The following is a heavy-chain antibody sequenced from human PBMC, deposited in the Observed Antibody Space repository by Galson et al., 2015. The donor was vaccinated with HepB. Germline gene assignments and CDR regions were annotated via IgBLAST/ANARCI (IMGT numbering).Heavy chain of an antibody. J-gene: IGHJ4*02. Sequence: SLRLSCAASGFTFSSHSMHWVRQAPGKGLEWVAVISYDGYNKFYADSVKGRFTISRDNTKNTLYLQMNRLRAEDTAVYYCARDNPGRGPVETTLVLSGALDYWGQGTLVTVSS. CDR1: GFTFSSHS. D-gene: IGHD5-18*01. CDR2: ISYDGYNK. CDR3: ARDNPGRGPVETTLVLSGALDY. V-gene: IGHV3-30-3*01.